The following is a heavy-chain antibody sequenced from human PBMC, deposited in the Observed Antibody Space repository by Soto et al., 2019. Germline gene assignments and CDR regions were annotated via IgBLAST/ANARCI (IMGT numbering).Heavy chain of an antibody. CDR3: ARKARLEWLSYYMDV. CDR1: GFTFSSYW. CDR2: IKQDGSEK. Sequence: GGSLRLSCAASGFTFSSYWMSWVRQAPGKGLEWVANIKQDGSEKYYVDSVKGRFTISRDNAKNSLYLQMNSLRAEDTAVYYCARKARLEWLSYYMDVWGKGTTVTVSS. D-gene: IGHD3-3*01. J-gene: IGHJ6*03. V-gene: IGHV3-7*01.